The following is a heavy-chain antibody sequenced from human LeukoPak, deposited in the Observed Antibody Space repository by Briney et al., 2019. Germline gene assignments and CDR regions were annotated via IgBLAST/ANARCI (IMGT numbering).Heavy chain of an antibody. CDR2: IYYSGST. D-gene: IGHD6-13*01. Sequence: SETQSLTCTVSGGSLSSSSYYWGWIRQPPGKGLEWIGSIYYSGSTYYNPSLKSRVTISVDTSKNQFSLKLSSVTAADTAVYYCATYTSSWPHYFDYWGQGTLVTVSS. CDR1: GGSLSSSSYY. J-gene: IGHJ4*02. V-gene: IGHV4-39*01. CDR3: ATYTSSWPHYFDY.